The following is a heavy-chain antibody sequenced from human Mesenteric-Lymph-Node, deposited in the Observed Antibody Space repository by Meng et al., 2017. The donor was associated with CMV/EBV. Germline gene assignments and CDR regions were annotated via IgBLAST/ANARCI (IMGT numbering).Heavy chain of an antibody. D-gene: IGHD2-2*01. V-gene: IGHV3-11*04. CDR1: GLSFSDYA. CDR3: ARDGFVVVPAAMEWFDY. CDR2: ISSSGSTI. J-gene: IGHJ4*02. Sequence: GGSLRLSCAASGLSFSDYAMSWVRQAPGKGLEWVSYISSSGSTIYYADSVKGRFTISRDNAKNSLYLQMNSLRAEDTAVYYCARDGFVVVPAAMEWFDYWGQGTLVTVSS.